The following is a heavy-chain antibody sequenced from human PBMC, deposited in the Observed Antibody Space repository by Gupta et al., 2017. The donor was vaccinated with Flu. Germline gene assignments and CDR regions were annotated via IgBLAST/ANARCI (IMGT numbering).Heavy chain of an antibody. J-gene: IGHJ6*02. CDR1: GLPLSISA. D-gene: IGHD5-18*01. CDR3: ARDRTAMVSVYYYGMEV. Sequence: GPLAASGVGVVYRGRFLRLSCPASGLPLSISAMHWVRQAPGKGLECVAVISYDGSKKFYGDSVKGRFTVSRDNSKNTLYLQMDSLRGDDTAIYYCARDRTAMVSVYYYGMEVWGQGTTVTVSS. V-gene: IGHV3-30*03. CDR2: ISYDGSKK.